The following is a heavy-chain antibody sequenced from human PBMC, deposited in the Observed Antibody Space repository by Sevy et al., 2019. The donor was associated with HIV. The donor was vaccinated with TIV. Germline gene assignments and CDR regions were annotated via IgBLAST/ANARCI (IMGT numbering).Heavy chain of an antibody. D-gene: IGHD2-8*01. Sequence: GGSLRLSCAASGFTFINYAMTWVRQAPGKGLEWVSGISGSGGSTNYADSVKGRFTISRDNSKNTLYLQMNSLRAEDTAVYYCAKSLEYCTNGVCGYSDYWGQGTLVTVSS. V-gene: IGHV3-23*01. CDR3: AKSLEYCTNGVCGYSDY. CDR1: GFTFINYA. J-gene: IGHJ4*02. CDR2: ISGSGGST.